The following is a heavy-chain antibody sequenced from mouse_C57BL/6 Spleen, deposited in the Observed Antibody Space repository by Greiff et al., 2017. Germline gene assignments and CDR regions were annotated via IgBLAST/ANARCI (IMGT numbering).Heavy chain of an antibody. CDR3: GRGSYSNYELGWFAY. Sequence: QVQLQQPGAELVRPGTSVKLSCKASGYTFTSYWMHWVKQRPGQGLEWIGVIDPSDSYTNYNQKFKGKATLTVDTSSSTAYMQLSSLTSEDSAVYYCGRGSYSNYELGWFAYWGQGTLVTVSA. D-gene: IGHD2-5*01. CDR2: IDPSDSYT. V-gene: IGHV1-59*01. CDR1: GYTFTSYW. J-gene: IGHJ3*01.